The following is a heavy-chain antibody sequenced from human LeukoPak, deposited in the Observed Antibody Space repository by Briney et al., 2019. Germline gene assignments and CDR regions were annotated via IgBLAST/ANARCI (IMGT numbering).Heavy chain of an antibody. CDR3: ARAKRWLQFPTDY. J-gene: IGHJ4*02. Sequence: SETLSLTCTVSGGSISSGGYYWSWIRQHPGKGLEWIGYIYYSGSTYYNPSLKSRVTISVDTSKNQFSLKLSSVTAADTAVYYCARAKRWLQFPTDYWGQGTLVTVSS. CDR1: GGSISSGGYY. CDR2: IYYSGST. V-gene: IGHV4-31*03. D-gene: IGHD5-24*01.